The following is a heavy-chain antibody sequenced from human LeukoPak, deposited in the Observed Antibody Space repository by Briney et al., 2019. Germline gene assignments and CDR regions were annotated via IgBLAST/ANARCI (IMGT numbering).Heavy chain of an antibody. V-gene: IGHV4-34*01. Sequence: SETLSLTCAVYGGSFSGYYWSWIRQPPGKGLEWIGEINHSGSTNYNPSLKSRVTISVDTSKNQFSLKLRSVTAADTAVYYRARLYGNYQNYFDYWGQGTLVTVSS. D-gene: IGHD1-7*01. CDR3: ARLYGNYQNYFDY. CDR2: INHSGST. J-gene: IGHJ4*02. CDR1: GGSFSGYY.